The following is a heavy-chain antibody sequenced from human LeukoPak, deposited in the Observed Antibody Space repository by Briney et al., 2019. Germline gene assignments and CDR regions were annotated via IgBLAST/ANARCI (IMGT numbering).Heavy chain of an antibody. J-gene: IGHJ6*03. V-gene: IGHV4-38-2*02. D-gene: IGHD6-19*01. CDR2: GYHRGST. CDR3: ARDFRGYSSGWYGYYYYMDV. Sequence: SETLSLTYTVSAGSISSYYWGWIRQPTGKGLEWIGSGYHRGSTYYHPSLTSRVTISVDTSKNQLSLKLSSVTAADTAVYYCARDFRGYSSGWYGYYYYMDVCGKGTTVTVSS. CDR1: AGSISSYY.